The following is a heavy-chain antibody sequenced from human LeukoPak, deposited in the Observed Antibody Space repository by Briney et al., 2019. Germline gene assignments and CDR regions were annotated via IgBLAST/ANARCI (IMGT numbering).Heavy chain of an antibody. CDR3: ARANFLYCSSSTCLFDY. CDR1: GYTFTDCY. V-gene: IGHV1-2*02. J-gene: IGHJ4*02. CDR2: INPNDGDT. D-gene: IGHD2-2*01. Sequence: ASVRVSCKASGYTFTDCYMHWVRQAPGQGFEWMGWINPNDGDTNYAQKFQGRVTMTRDTSISTAHMEVSRLRSDDTAVYYCARANFLYCSSSTCLFDYWGQGTLVTVSS.